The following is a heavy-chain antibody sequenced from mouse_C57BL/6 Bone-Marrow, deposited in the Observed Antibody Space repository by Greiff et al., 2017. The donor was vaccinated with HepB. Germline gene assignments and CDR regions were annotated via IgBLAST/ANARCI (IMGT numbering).Heavy chain of an antibody. CDR3: AKPRYYGSNYAKDY. J-gene: IGHJ4*01. Sequence: EVKLVESGGDLVKPGGSLKLSCAASGFTFSSYGMSWVRQTPDKRLEWVATISSGGSYTYYPDSVKWRFTISRDNAKNTLYLQMSSLKSEDTAMYYGAKPRYYGSNYAKDYWGQGTSVTVSS. CDR2: ISSGGSYT. CDR1: GFTFSSYG. D-gene: IGHD1-1*01. V-gene: IGHV5-6*02.